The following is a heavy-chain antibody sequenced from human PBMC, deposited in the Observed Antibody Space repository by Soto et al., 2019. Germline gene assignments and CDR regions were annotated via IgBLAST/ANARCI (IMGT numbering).Heavy chain of an antibody. CDR1: GFTLSNYA. CDR2: ISVSGANT. J-gene: IGHJ4*02. V-gene: IGHV3-23*01. Sequence: PWGSLRLSCAASGFTLSNYAMSWVRQAPGKGLEWVSVISVSGANTYYADSVKGRFTISRDNSKNTLYLQMNNLRAEDTAVYYCAREAFITETTGDYWGQGTLVTVSS. CDR3: AREAFITETTGDY. D-gene: IGHD1-20*01.